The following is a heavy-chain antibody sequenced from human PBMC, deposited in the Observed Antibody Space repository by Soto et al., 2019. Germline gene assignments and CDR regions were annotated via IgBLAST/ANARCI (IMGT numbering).Heavy chain of an antibody. J-gene: IGHJ2*01. D-gene: IGHD3-22*01. CDR2: ISHDGGNE. CDR1: GFRFSTYG. CDR3: AKDPSSGYTRGYFHF. Sequence: QVHLEESGGGVVQPGRSLRLSCAASGFRFSTYGMHWVRQAPGKGLEWVAVISHDGGNEYYADSVKGRFTISRDSSKNTVYLQMNNVRAEDTAVYYCAKDPSSGYTRGYFHFGGLGTLVTVSS. V-gene: IGHV3-30*18.